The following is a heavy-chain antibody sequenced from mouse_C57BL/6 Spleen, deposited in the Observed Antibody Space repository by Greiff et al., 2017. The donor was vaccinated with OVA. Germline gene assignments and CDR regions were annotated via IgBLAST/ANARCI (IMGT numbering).Heavy chain of an antibody. J-gene: IGHJ4*01. CDR2: IYPGSGNT. V-gene: IGHV1-76*01. D-gene: IGHD2-1*01. CDR1: GYTFTDYY. Sequence: QVHVKQSGAELVRPGASVKLSCKASGYTFTDYYINWVKQRPGQGLEWIARIYPGSGNTYYNEKFKGKATLTAEKSSSTAYMQLSSLTSEDSAVYFCARRDGNYGDYYAMDYWGQGTSVTVSS. CDR3: ARRDGNYGDYYAMDY.